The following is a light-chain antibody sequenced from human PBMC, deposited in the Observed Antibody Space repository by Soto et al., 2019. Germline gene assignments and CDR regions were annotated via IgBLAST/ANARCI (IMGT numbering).Light chain of an antibody. Sequence: IQLTQSPSSLSASVGDRVTIPCRASQGINTFLAWYQQKAGKAPKLLIYAASTLQSGVPSRFSGSGSGTDFTLTISCLQSEDFATYYCQQYYSFPRTFGQGTKVDI. J-gene: IGKJ1*01. V-gene: IGKV1-9*01. CDR1: QGINTF. CDR2: AAS. CDR3: QQYYSFPRT.